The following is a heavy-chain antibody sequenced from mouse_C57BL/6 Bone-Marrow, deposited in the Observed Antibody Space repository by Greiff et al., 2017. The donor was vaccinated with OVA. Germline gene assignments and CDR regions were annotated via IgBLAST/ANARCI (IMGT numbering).Heavy chain of an antibody. Sequence: EVQLQQSGPELVKPGASVKISCKVCGEACTDYYMNWVKQSHGKSLEWLGDINPNNGGTSCTQKFKGKATLTVDKSSSTAYMELRSLTSEDSAVYYCARGGCAYGYDGFAYWGQGTLVTVAA. V-gene: IGHV1-26*01. CDR1: GEACTDYY. D-gene: IGHD2-2*01. CDR3: ARGGCAYGYDGFAY. J-gene: IGHJ3*01. CDR2: INPNNGGT.